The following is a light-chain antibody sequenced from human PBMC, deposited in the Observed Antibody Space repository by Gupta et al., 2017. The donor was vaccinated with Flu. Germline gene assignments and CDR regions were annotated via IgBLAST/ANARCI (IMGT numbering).Light chain of an antibody. CDR3: QQYDSTPFT. CDR2: WAS. Sequence: DIVMTQSPDSLAVSLGERATINCKSSQSGLYSSNNKNYLAWYQQKPGQPPKLLIYWASTRESGVPDRFSGGGSGTDFTLTISSLQAEDVAVYYCQQYDSTPFTFGHGTKVDIK. J-gene: IGKJ3*01. V-gene: IGKV4-1*01. CDR1: QSGLYSSNNKNY.